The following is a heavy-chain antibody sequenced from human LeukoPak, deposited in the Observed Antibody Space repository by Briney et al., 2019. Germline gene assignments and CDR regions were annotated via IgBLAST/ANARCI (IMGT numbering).Heavy chain of an antibody. V-gene: IGHV3-23*01. CDR1: GFTFSSYA. CDR3: AKDTSQGSIVVAPAAPDY. D-gene: IGHD2-2*01. CDR2: ISGSGSST. Sequence: GGSLRLSCAASGFTFSSYAMSWVRQAPGKGLEWVSGISGSGSSTYYADSVKGRFTISRDNFKNTLYLQMNSLRAEDTAVYYCAKDTSQGSIVVAPAAPDYWGQGTLVTVSS. J-gene: IGHJ4*02.